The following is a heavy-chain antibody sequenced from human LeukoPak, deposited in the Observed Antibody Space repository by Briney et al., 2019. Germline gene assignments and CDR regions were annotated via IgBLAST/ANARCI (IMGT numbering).Heavy chain of an antibody. D-gene: IGHD6-19*01. CDR3: ARHGYSSGPRTPFDP. J-gene: IGHJ5*02. Sequence: GESLKISCKGSGYSFTSYWIGWVRQMPGKGLEWMGIIYPGDSDTRYSPSFQGQVTISADKSISTAYLQWSSLKASDTAMYYCARHGYSSGPRTPFDPWGQGTLVTVSS. V-gene: IGHV5-51*01. CDR1: GYSFTSYW. CDR2: IYPGDSDT.